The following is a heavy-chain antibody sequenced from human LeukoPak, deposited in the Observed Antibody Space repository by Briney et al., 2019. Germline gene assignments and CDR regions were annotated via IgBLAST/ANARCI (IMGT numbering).Heavy chain of an antibody. CDR3: ARTAKGGPPRPLFDY. D-gene: IGHD2-15*01. V-gene: IGHV3-30*02. Sequence: GGSLRLSCAASGFTFSSYGMHWVRQAPGKGLEWVAFIRYDGSNKYYADSVKGRFTISRDNSKNTLYLQMNSLRAEDTAVYYCARTAKGGPPRPLFDYWGQGTLVTVSS. J-gene: IGHJ4*02. CDR1: GFTFSSYG. CDR2: IRYDGSNK.